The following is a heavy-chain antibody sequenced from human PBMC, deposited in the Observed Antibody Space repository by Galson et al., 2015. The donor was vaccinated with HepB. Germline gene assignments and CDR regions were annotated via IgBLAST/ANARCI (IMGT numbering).Heavy chain of an antibody. V-gene: IGHV1-18*04. Sequence: SVKVSCKASGYTFTSYGISWVRQAPGQGLEWMGWISAYNGNTNYAQKLQGRVTMTTDTSTSTAYMELRSLRSDDTAVDYCARVRWLRLRYSSGWDFDYWGQGTLVTVSS. CDR1: GYTFTSYG. CDR3: ARVRWLRLRYSSGWDFDY. D-gene: IGHD6-19*01. CDR2: ISAYNGNT. J-gene: IGHJ4*02.